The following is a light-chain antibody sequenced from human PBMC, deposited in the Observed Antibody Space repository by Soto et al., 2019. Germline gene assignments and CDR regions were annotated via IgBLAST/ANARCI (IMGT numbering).Light chain of an antibody. CDR3: MQALQTPLT. CDR1: QSLLHSDGYNY. Sequence: DIVMTQSPLSLSVTPGEAASISCRSSQSLLHSDGYNYLDWYLQKPGQSPQVLIYLGSNRASGVPDRFSGSGSDTDFTLKISRVEAEDVGVYFCMQALQTPLTFGQGTKVEIK. V-gene: IGKV2-28*01. J-gene: IGKJ1*01. CDR2: LGS.